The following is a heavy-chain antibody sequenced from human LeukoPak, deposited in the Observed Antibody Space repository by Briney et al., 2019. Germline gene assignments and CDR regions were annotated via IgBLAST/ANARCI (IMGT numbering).Heavy chain of an antibody. Sequence: GGSLTLSCASSRTTFIHYWMSWVRQAQGKGLGWVANINQEGREKYYVDYVKGRFIISRDNAANSVYLHMNSLRADDTAVYYCARDVRNRVGLNYYHQYMDVWGKGTTVTVSS. V-gene: IGHV3-7*01. CDR1: RTTFIHYW. CDR2: INQEGREK. CDR3: ARDVRNRVGLNYYHQYMDV. J-gene: IGHJ6*03. D-gene: IGHD1-26*01.